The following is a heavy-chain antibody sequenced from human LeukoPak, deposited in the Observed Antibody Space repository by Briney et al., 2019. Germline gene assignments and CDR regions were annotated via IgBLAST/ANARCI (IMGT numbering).Heavy chain of an antibody. J-gene: IGHJ4*02. CDR3: VRGLGEGPFDY. Sequence: SVKVSCKTSGDNFRTIGISWVRQAPGQGLEWMGGIMPIFGRPSYAQKFQDRVTITADESTRTVYMELRSLRSEDTAVFYCVRGLGEGPFDYWGKGTRVSVSS. CDR1: GDNFRTIG. CDR2: IMPIFGRP. V-gene: IGHV1-69*13. D-gene: IGHD3-16*01.